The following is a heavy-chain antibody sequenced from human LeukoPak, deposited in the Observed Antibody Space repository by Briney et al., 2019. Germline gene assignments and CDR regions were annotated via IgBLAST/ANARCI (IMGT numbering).Heavy chain of an antibody. D-gene: IGHD3-3*01. V-gene: IGHV4-59*01. CDR2: IYYSGST. J-gene: IGHJ4*02. CDR1: GGSISSYY. Sequence: SETLSLTCTVSGGSISSYYWSWIRQPPGKGLEWIGYIYYSGSTNYNPSLKSRVTISVDTSKNQFSLKLSSVTAADTAVYYCARAFGNYDFWSGYHKPNYFDYWGQGTLVTVSS. CDR3: ARAFGNYDFWSGYHKPNYFDY.